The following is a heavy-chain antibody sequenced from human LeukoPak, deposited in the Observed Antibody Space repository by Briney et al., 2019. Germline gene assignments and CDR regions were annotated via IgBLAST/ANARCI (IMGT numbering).Heavy chain of an antibody. V-gene: IGHV3-21*01. Sequence: GGSLRLSCAAFGFTFSSYSMNWVRQAPGKGLEWVSSISSSSSYIYYADSVKGRFTISRDNAKNSLYLQMNSLRAEDTAVYYCAREGDGYKYVDYWGQGTLVTVSS. CDR2: ISSSSSYI. CDR3: AREGDGYKYVDY. CDR1: GFTFSSYS. D-gene: IGHD5-24*01. J-gene: IGHJ4*02.